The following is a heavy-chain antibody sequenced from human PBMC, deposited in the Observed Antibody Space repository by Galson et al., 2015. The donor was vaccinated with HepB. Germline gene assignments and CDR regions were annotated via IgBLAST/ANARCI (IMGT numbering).Heavy chain of an antibody. Sequence: SVKVSCKASGYTFTTCGISWVRQAPGQGLEWMGWISGYNANTNYAQKLQGRVTMTTDTSTTTAYMELRSLRSDDTAVYYCARVRSSGWGGAFDIWGQGTMVTVSS. V-gene: IGHV1-18*04. CDR2: ISGYNANT. CDR3: ARVRSSGWGGAFDI. CDR1: GYTFTTCG. J-gene: IGHJ3*02. D-gene: IGHD6-19*01.